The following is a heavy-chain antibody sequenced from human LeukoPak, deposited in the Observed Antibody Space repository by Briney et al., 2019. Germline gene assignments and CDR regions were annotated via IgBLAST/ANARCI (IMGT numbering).Heavy chain of an antibody. J-gene: IGHJ4*02. CDR1: GFTVSSNY. V-gene: IGHV3-7*01. Sequence: GGSLRLSCAASGFTVSSNYMSWVRQAPGKGLEWVANIKQDGSEKYYVDSVKGRFTISRDNAKNSLYLQMNSLRAEDTAVYYCARVQRNTVTTWGDYFDYWGQGTLVTVSS. CDR2: IKQDGSEK. D-gene: IGHD4-17*01. CDR3: ARVQRNTVTTWGDYFDY.